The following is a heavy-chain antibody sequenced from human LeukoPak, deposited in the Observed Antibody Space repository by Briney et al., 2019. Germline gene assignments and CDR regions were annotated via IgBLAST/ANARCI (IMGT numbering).Heavy chain of an antibody. CDR3: ARGANYYDSSGYYYPFDF. Sequence: SETLSLTCTVSGGSISSYYWSWIRQPPGKGLEWIGYIYYSGSTNYNPSLKSRVTISVDTSKNQFSLKLSSVTAADTAVYYCARGANYYDSSGYYYPFDFWGQGTLVTVSS. V-gene: IGHV4-59*08. J-gene: IGHJ4*02. CDR2: IYYSGST. D-gene: IGHD3-22*01. CDR1: GGSISSYY.